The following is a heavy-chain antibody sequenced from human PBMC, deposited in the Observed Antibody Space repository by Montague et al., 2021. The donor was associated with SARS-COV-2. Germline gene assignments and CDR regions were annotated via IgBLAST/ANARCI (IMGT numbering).Heavy chain of an antibody. CDR1: GASISSYY. CDR3: ARGFDY. Sequence: SETLSLTCTVSGASISSYYWSWIRQPPGKGLEWIGYIYYSGSTNYNPSLKSRVTISVDTSKNQFSLELSSVTAADTAVYYCARGFDYWGQGTLVTVSS. V-gene: IGHV4-59*01. J-gene: IGHJ4*02. CDR2: IYYSGST.